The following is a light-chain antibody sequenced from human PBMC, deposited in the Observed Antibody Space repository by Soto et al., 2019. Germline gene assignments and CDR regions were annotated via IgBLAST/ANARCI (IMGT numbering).Light chain of an antibody. Sequence: DIQMTQSPSSLSASVGDRVTITCRASQSISSYLNWYQQRPGKAPKLLIYAASSLQSGVPSRFSGSGSGTEFTLTLSSLQSEDFAVYYCQQYNNWPLTFGGGTKV. CDR3: QQYNNWPLT. CDR1: QSISSY. V-gene: IGKV1-39*01. J-gene: IGKJ4*01. CDR2: AAS.